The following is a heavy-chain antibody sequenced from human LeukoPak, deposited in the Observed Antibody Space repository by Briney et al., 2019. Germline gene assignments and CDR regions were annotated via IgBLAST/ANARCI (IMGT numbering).Heavy chain of an antibody. CDR2: IWYDGSNK. D-gene: IGHD3-9*01. J-gene: IGHJ4*02. Sequence: GGSLRLSCAASGFTFSIYSMTWVRQAPGKGLEWVAVIWYDGSNKYYADSVKGRFTISRDNSKNTLYLQMNSLRAEDTAVYYCARDGDILTGSFDYWGQGTLVTVSS. V-gene: IGHV3-33*08. CDR1: GFTFSIYS. CDR3: ARDGDILTGSFDY.